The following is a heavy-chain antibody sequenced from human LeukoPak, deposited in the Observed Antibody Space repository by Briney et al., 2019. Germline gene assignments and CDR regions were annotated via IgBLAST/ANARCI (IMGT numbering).Heavy chain of an antibody. V-gene: IGHV3-66*01. J-gene: IGHJ4*02. CDR3: ASYGSGSYFDY. Sequence: PGGSLRLSCAASRFTVSSNYMSWVRQAPGKGLEWVSVIYSGGSTYYADSVKGRFTISRDNSKNTLYLQMNSLRAEDTAVYYCASYGSGSYFDYWGQGTLVTVSS. CDR2: IYSGGST. D-gene: IGHD3-10*01. CDR1: RFTVSSNY.